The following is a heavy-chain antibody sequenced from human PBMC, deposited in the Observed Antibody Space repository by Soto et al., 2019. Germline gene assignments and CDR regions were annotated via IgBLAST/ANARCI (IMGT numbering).Heavy chain of an antibody. V-gene: IGHV6-1*01. J-gene: IGHJ6*02. Sequence: PSQTLSLTCAISGDSLSRNSAAWNWIRQSPSRGLEWLGRTYYRSKWYNDYAVSVKSRITINPDTSKNQFSLQLNSVTPEDTAVYYCARVGYCSSTSCYGYYYYVMDVWGQGTTVTVSS. CDR1: GDSLSRNSAA. CDR2: TYYRSKWYN. D-gene: IGHD2-2*01. CDR3: ARVGYCSSTSCYGYYYYVMDV.